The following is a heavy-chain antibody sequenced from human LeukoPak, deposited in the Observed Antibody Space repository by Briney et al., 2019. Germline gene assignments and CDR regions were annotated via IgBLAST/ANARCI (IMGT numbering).Heavy chain of an antibody. V-gene: IGHV1-69*13. CDR1: GGTFSSYA. CDR2: IIPIFGTA. J-gene: IGHJ4*02. CDR3: AREANTAPSTFDY. Sequence: ASVKVSCKASGGTFSSYAISWVRQAPGQGLEWMGGIIPIFGTANYAQKFQGRVTITADESTSTAYMELSSLRSEDTAVYYCAREANTAPSTFDYWGQGTLDTVSS. D-gene: IGHD5-18*01.